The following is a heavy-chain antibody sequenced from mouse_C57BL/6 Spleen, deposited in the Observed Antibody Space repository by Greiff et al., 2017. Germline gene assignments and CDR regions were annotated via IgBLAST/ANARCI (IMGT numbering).Heavy chain of an antibody. Sequence: VQLQQPGAELVRPGSSVKLSCKASGYTFTSYWMDWVKQRPGQGLEWIGNIYPSDSETHYNQKFKDKATLTVDKSSSTAYMQLSSLTSEDSAVFYCARERTAHFDYWGQGTTLTVSS. D-gene: IGHD3-2*01. J-gene: IGHJ2*01. CDR3: ARERTAHFDY. CDR1: GYTFTSYW. CDR2: IYPSDSET. V-gene: IGHV1-61*01.